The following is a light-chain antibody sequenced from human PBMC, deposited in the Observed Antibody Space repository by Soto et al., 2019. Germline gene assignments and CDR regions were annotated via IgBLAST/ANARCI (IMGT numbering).Light chain of an antibody. Sequence: QSALTQPPSVSGAPGQRVAISCTGSSSNIGAGYDVHWYQQFPGTAPKLLIYGNTNRPSGVPDRFSGSKSGTTASLAITGLQTEEEADYYCQSYDTSLSSVLFGGGTKLTVL. V-gene: IGLV1-40*01. CDR3: QSYDTSLSSVL. CDR1: SSNIGAGYD. J-gene: IGLJ2*01. CDR2: GNT.